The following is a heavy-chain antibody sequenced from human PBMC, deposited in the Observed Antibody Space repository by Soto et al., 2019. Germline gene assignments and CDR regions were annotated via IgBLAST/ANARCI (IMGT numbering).Heavy chain of an antibody. Sequence: QVQLVESGGGVVQPGRSLRLSCAGSGFTFSGFGMHWVRQAPGKGLEWVAVISYDGNNEYYADSVKGRFTISRDNSKNTLYLQMNSLRAEDTAVYYCAKEGIPRYLGCGGCYSIQAYWGQGTLVTVSS. CDR3: AKEGIPRYLGCGGCYSIQAY. V-gene: IGHV3-30*18. CDR1: GFTFSGFG. D-gene: IGHD2-15*01. CDR2: ISYDGNNE. J-gene: IGHJ4*02.